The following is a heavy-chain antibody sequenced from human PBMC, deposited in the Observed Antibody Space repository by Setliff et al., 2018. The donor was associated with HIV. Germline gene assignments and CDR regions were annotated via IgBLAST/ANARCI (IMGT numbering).Heavy chain of an antibody. J-gene: IGHJ3*02. CDR2: IIPILGIA. V-gene: IGHV1-69*10. Sequence: GASVKVSCKASGGTFSSYAISWVRQAPGQGLEGMGGIIPILGIANYAQKFQGRVTITADKSTSTAYMELSSLRSEDTAVYYCARDSELRAFDIWGQGTMVTVSS. CDR1: GGTFSSYA. CDR3: ARDSELRAFDI. D-gene: IGHD1-26*01.